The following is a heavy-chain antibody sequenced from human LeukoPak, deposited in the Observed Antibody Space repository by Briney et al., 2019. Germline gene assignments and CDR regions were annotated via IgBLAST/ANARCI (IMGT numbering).Heavy chain of an antibody. CDR2: FDPEDGET. J-gene: IGHJ5*02. CDR1: GYTLSELS. D-gene: IGHD1-7*01. CDR3: ATSAYKWNYGWFDP. V-gene: IGHV1-24*01. Sequence: ASVKVSCKVSGYTLSELSMHWVRQAPGKGLEWMGGFDPEDGETIYAHKFQGRVTMTEDTSTDTAHMELSSLRSEDTAVYYCATSAYKWNYGWFDPWGQGTLVTVSS.